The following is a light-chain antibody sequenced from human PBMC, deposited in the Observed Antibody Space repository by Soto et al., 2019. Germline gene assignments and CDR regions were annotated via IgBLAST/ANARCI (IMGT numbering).Light chain of an antibody. J-gene: IGKJ1*01. Sequence: VLTQSPATLSLSPGERATLSCRASQSVSSYLAWYQQKPGQAPRLLIYDASNRATGIPARFSGSGSGTDFTLTISSLEPEDFAVYYCQQRSNWPWTFGQGTKVDIK. CDR1: QSVSSY. CDR3: QQRSNWPWT. CDR2: DAS. V-gene: IGKV3-11*01.